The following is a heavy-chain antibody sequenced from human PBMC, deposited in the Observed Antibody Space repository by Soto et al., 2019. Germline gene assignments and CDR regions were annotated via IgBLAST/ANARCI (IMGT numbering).Heavy chain of an antibody. D-gene: IGHD1-7*01. V-gene: IGHV1-2*02. CDR2: INANSGGT. J-gene: IGHJ5*01. CDR3: VRENWNYDS. CDR1: GYRFADYF. Sequence: ASVKVSCKASGYRFADYFIHWVRQAPGQGLEWMGWINANSGGTNCAQTFQGRVTMTRDTSITTAYMELTSLRSDDTAMYYCVRENWNYDSWGQGTLVPVYS.